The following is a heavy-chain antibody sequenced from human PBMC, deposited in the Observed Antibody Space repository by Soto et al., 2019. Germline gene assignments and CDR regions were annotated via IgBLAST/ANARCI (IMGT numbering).Heavy chain of an antibody. J-gene: IGHJ6*02. V-gene: IGHV5-10-1*01. D-gene: IGHD6-6*01. Sequence: GESLKISCTGSGYSFTSYWISWVRQMPGKGLEWMGRIDPSDSYTNYSPSFQGHVTISADKSISTAYLQWSSLKASDTAMYYCARVCCSSFYYYGMDVWGQGTTVTVSS. CDR1: GYSFTSYW. CDR2: IDPSDSYT. CDR3: ARVCCSSFYYYGMDV.